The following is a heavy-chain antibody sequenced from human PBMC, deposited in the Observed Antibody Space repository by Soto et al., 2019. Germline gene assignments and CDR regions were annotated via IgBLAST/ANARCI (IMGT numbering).Heavy chain of an antibody. CDR1: GFTFSSYA. V-gene: IGHV3-23*01. Sequence: PGGSLRLSFVASGFTFSSYALNWVRQAPGGGLEWVSSISGSGGTTYYADSVKVRFTISRDNSKNTLFLQMNSLRAEDAAIYYCAKSPKVSSTSFDXWGQGSLVTVSX. CDR3: AKSPKVSSTSFDX. CDR2: ISGSGGTT. J-gene: IGHJ4*02. D-gene: IGHD2-2*01.